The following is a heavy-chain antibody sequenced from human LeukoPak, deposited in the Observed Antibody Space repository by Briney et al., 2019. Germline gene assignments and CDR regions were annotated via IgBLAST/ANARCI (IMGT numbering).Heavy chain of an antibody. CDR2: ISGSGGST. V-gene: IGHV3-23*01. CDR1: GFTFSSYA. Sequence: GGSLRLSCAASGFTFSSYAMSWVRQAPGKGLEWVSAISGSGGSTYYADSVKGRFTISRDNSKNTLYLQMNSLRAEDTAVYYCAKDPWGLNSSSHRVSAFDYWGQGTLVTVSS. CDR3: AKDPWGLNSSSHRVSAFDY. D-gene: IGHD2/OR15-2a*01. J-gene: IGHJ4*02.